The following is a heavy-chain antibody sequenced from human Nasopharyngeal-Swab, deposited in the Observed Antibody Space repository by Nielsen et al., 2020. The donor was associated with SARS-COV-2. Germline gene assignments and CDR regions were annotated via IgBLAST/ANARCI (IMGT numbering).Heavy chain of an antibody. V-gene: IGHV3-74*01. CDR3: VCGETTPSDY. D-gene: IGHD2-15*01. J-gene: IGHJ4*02. Sequence: WIRQPPGKGLVWVSRINSDGSIIDYADSVKGRLTISRDNARNTLNLQMNNLRAEDTALYYCVCGETTPSDYWGQGTLVTVSS. CDR2: INSDGSII.